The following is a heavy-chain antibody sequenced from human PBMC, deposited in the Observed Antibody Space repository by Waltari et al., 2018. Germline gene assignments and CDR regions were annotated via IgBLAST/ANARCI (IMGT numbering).Heavy chain of an antibody. Sequence: EVQLEESGGGVVQPGGSLRLSCAASGFTFDAFAMHRVRQAPGKGLEWVSLITWDARSTYYADSVKGRFAISRDNGKDFLYLQMNSLRPDDTALYYCVKEAAGYDSLIANGLDVWGQGTTVTVSS. CDR1: GFTFDAFA. D-gene: IGHD3-9*01. J-gene: IGHJ6*02. CDR3: VKEAAGYDSLIANGLDV. CDR2: ITWDARST. V-gene: IGHV3-43D*04.